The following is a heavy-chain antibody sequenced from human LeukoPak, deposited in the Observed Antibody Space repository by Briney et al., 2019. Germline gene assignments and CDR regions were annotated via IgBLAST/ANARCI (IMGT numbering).Heavy chain of an antibody. CDR3: ARVDRYYDYVWGSYRPDLFDY. D-gene: IGHD3-16*02. CDR1: GGSISSGGYY. CDR2: IYHSGST. V-gene: IGHV4-30-2*01. J-gene: IGHJ4*02. Sequence: SETLSLTCTVSGGSISSGGYYWSWIRQPPGKGLEWIGYIYHSGSTYYNPSLKSRVTISVDTSKNQFSLKLSSVTAADTAVYYCARVDRYYDYVWGSYRPDLFDYWGQGTLVTVSS.